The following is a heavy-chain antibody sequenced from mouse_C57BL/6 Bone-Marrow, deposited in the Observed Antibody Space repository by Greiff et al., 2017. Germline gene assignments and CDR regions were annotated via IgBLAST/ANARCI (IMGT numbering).Heavy chain of an antibody. CDR3: AGEGGVILFFDY. J-gene: IGHJ2*01. CDR2: IDPGSGNT. Sequence: QVQLQQSGPELVKPGASVKISCKASGYSFTSYYIHWVKQRPGQGLEWIGWIDPGSGNTKYNEKFKGKATLTADTSSSTAYMQLSSLTSEDSAVYYCAGEGGVILFFDYGDQGTTPTVSA. V-gene: IGHV1-66*01. D-gene: IGHD1-1*02. CDR1: GYSFTSYY.